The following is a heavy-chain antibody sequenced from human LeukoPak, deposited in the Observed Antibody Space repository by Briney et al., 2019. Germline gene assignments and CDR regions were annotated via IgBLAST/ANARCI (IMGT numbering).Heavy chain of an antibody. Sequence: SETLSLTCTVSGGCISSGGYYWSWIRQHPGKGMEWIGYIYYSGSTYYNPSLKSRVTISVDTSKNQFSLKLSSVTAADTAVYYCARDRSVRSSGYYPAASNWFDPWGQGTLVTVSS. CDR1: GGCISSGGYY. CDR2: IYYSGST. J-gene: IGHJ5*02. CDR3: ARDRSVRSSGYYPAASNWFDP. D-gene: IGHD3-22*01. V-gene: IGHV4-31*03.